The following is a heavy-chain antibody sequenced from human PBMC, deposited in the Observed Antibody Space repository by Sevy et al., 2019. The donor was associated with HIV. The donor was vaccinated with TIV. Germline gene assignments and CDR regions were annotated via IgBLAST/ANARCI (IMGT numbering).Heavy chain of an antibody. CDR1: GFTFSSYA. V-gene: IGHV3-21*01. D-gene: IGHD3-10*01. J-gene: IGHJ4*02. Sequence: GGSLRLSCVTSGFTFSSYAMSWVRQAPGKGLEWVSSISSSSSYIYYADSVKGRFTISRDNAKNSLYLQMNSLRAEDTAVYYCARGLLWFGELINYFDYWGQGTLVTVSS. CDR3: ARGLLWFGELINYFDY. CDR2: ISSSSSYI.